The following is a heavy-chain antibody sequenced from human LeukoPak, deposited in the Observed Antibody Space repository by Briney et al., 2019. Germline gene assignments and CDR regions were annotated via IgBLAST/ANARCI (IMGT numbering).Heavy chain of an antibody. J-gene: IGHJ4*02. Sequence: ASVRVSCKASGYTFTSYYMHWVRQAPGQGLEWMGIINPSGGSTSYAQRFQGRVTMTRDTSTSTVYMELSSLRSEDTAVYYCARSREPKIDYWGQGTLVTVSS. CDR2: INPSGGST. CDR1: GYTFTSYY. V-gene: IGHV1-46*01. CDR3: ARSREPKIDY.